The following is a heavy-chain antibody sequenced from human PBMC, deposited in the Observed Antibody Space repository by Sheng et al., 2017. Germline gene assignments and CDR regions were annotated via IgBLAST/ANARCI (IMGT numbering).Heavy chain of an antibody. V-gene: IGHV4-59*01. CDR1: GGSISSYY. CDR2: IYYSGST. CDR3: ARATYYYDSSGYYYDPLFDY. J-gene: IGHJ4*02. D-gene: IGHD3-22*01. Sequence: QVQLQESGPGLVKPSETLSLTCTVSGGSISSYYWSWIRQPPGKGLEWIGYIYYSGSTNYNPSLKSRVTISVDTSKNQFSLKLSSVTAADTAVYYCARATYYYDSSGYYYDPLFDYWGQGTPGHRLL.